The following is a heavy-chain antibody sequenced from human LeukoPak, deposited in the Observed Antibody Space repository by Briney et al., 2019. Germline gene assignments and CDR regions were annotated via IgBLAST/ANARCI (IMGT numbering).Heavy chain of an antibody. CDR2: IIPIFGTA. D-gene: IGHD3-22*01. V-gene: IGHV1-69*05. Sequence: ASVKVSCKASGGTFSNYAISWVRQAPGQGLEWMGGIIPIFGTANYAQKFQGRVTMTRDMSTSTVYMELSSLRSEDTAVYYCAGEISDYYDSSGYYQHWGQGTLVTVSS. J-gene: IGHJ1*01. CDR3: AGEISDYYDSSGYYQH. CDR1: GGTFSNYA.